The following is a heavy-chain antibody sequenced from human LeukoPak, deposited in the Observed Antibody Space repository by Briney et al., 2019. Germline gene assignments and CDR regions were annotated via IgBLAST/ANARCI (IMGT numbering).Heavy chain of an antibody. Sequence: SETLSLTCAVFGGSFSGYYWSWIRQPPGKGLGWIGEINHSGSTNYNPSLKSRVTISVDTSKNQFSLKLSSVTAADTAVYYCARAERITIFGVVIIKVEAFDIWGQGTMVTVSS. J-gene: IGHJ3*02. CDR2: INHSGST. CDR1: GGSFSGYY. V-gene: IGHV4-34*01. D-gene: IGHD3-3*01. CDR3: ARAERITIFGVVIIKVEAFDI.